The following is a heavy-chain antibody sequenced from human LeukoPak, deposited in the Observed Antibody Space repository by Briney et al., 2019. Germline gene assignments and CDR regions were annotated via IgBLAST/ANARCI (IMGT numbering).Heavy chain of an antibody. CDR2: IIPILGIA. J-gene: IGHJ5*02. V-gene: IGHV1-69*04. Sequence: SVKVSCKASGYTFTSYGISWVRQAPGQGLEWMGRIIPILGIANYAQKFQGRVTITADKSTSTAYTELSSLRSEDTAVYYCARAPESPEVYDFWSGYYHQNWFDPWGQGTLVTVSS. CDR1: GYTFTSYG. CDR3: ARAPESPEVYDFWSGYYHQNWFDP. D-gene: IGHD3-3*01.